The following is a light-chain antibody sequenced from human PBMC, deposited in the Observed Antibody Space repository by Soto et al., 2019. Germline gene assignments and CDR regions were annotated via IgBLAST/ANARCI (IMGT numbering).Light chain of an antibody. V-gene: IGKV3-20*01. J-gene: IGKJ2*01. CDR1: QSVSSSY. CDR3: HQYGSSPYT. Sequence: EIVLTQSPGTLSLSPGERATLSCRASQSVSSSYLAWYQQKPGQAPRLLIYGASSRATGIPDRFSGSGSGTDLTLTISTLEPEDFAVYYCHQYGSSPYTFGQGTKLEIK. CDR2: GAS.